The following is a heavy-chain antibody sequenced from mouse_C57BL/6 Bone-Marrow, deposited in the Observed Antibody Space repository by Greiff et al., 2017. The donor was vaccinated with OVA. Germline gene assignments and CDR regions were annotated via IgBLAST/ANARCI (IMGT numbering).Heavy chain of an antibody. J-gene: IGHJ3*01. CDR2: IWRGGST. D-gene: IGHD1-1*01. Sequence: QVQLKQSGPGLVQPSQSLSITCTVSGFSLTSYGVHWVRQSPGKGLEWLGVIWRGGSTDYNAAFMSRLSITKDNSKSQVFFEMNRLQADDTAIYYGAKRGYYGSSFAYWGQGTLVTVSA. V-gene: IGHV2-5*01. CDR1: GFSLTSYG. CDR3: AKRGYYGSSFAY.